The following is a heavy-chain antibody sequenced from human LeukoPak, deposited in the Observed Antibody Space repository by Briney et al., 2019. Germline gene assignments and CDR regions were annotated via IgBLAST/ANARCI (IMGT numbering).Heavy chain of an antibody. V-gene: IGHV3-49*04. Sequence: GGSLRLSCAASGFTFSSYEMNWVRQAPGKGLEWVGFIRSKAYSGTTEYAASVKGRFTISRDDSKSIAYLQMNSLKTEDTAVYYCTRVFSSSPAGGDYWGQGTLVTVSS. CDR2: IRSKAYSGTT. CDR1: GFTFSSYE. J-gene: IGHJ4*02. D-gene: IGHD3-16*01. CDR3: TRVFSSSPAGGDY.